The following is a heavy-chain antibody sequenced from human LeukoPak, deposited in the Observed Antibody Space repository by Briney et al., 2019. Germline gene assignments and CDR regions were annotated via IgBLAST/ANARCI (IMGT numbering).Heavy chain of an antibody. CDR3: ARSGYVGGYHDSSGYDYFDY. CDR1: GYTFTGYY. Sequence: ASVKVSCKASGYTFTGYYMHWVRQAPGQGLEWMGIINPSGGSTSYAQKFQGRVTMTRDTSTSTVYMELSSLRSEDTAVYYCARSGYVGGYHDSSGYDYFDYWGQGTLVTVSS. CDR2: INPSGGST. V-gene: IGHV1-46*01. J-gene: IGHJ4*02. D-gene: IGHD3-22*01.